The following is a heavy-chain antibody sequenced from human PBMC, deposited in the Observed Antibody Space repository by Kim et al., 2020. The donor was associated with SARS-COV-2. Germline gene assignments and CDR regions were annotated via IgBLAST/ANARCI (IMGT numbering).Heavy chain of an antibody. D-gene: IGHD2-21*01. CDR1: GFTFRSYA. CDR3: AKDVGGSPCGGGGYHYG. CDR2: VNPDGSAT. Sequence: GGSLRLSCAASGFTFRSYAMAWVRQAPGKGLEWVSTVNPDGSATHYADSVKGRFTISRDMAKNTVSLQMDSLRVEDTAVYYCAKDVGGSPCGGGGYHYG. V-gene: IGHV3-23*01. J-gene: IGHJ6*01.